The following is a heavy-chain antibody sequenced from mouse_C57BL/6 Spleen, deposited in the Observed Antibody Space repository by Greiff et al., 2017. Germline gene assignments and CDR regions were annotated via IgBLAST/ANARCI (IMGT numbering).Heavy chain of an antibody. CDR2: VYPSSGST. V-gene: IGHV1-62-2*01. D-gene: IGHD3-2*02. J-gene: IGHJ3*01. CDR3: AREGARKAEALIAY. Sequence: QVQLQQPGAELVKPGASVKLSCKASGYTFTGYWIHWVKQRSGQGLEWIGLVYPSSGSTNYNEKFKGKATLTVDKSSSTVYMELSRMTSEDSAVYYCAREGARKAEALIAYWGQGTLVTVSA. CDR1: GYTFTGYW.